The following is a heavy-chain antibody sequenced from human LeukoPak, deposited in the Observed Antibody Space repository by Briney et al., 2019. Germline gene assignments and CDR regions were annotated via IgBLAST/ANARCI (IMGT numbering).Heavy chain of an antibody. CDR2: IYYTGST. J-gene: IGHJ4*02. CDR1: GASISRYY. Sequence: SETLSLNCTVSGASISRYYWSWIRQPPGKGLEWIGYIYYTGSTNYNPSLKSRVTISFDTSRNQFSLQLSSVTAADTAMYYCASRGYYDNSGYFRNWGQGTLVTVSA. CDR3: ASRGYYDNSGYFRN. V-gene: IGHV4-59*01. D-gene: IGHD3-22*01.